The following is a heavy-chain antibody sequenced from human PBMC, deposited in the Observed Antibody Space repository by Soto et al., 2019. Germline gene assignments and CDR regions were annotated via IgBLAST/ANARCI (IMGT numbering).Heavy chain of an antibody. D-gene: IGHD6-19*01. Sequence: KAXETLSLTCTVSGYSINSGSYWSWIRQPPGKGPEWIASIYHGGTTFYNPSLKSRITISVDTSNNQFSLKLTSVTAADTAVYYCARVNVMVVAGSTFDYWGHGTLVTVPS. CDR1: GYSINSGSY. CDR2: IYHGGTT. CDR3: ARVNVMVVAGSTFDY. V-gene: IGHV4-38-2*02. J-gene: IGHJ4*01.